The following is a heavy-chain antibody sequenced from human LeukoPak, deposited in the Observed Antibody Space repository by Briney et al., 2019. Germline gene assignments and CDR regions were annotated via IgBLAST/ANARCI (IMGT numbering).Heavy chain of an antibody. J-gene: IGHJ2*01. CDR1: GYTFTGYY. CDR3: ARRLTVAGGPVDL. V-gene: IGHV1-2*04. CDR2: INPNSGGT. Sequence: GASVKVSCKASGYTFTGYYMHWVRQAPGQGLEWMGWINPNSGGTNYAQKFQGWVTMTRDTSISTAYMELSRLRSDDTAVYYCARRLTVAGGPVDLWGRGTLVTVSS. D-gene: IGHD6-19*01.